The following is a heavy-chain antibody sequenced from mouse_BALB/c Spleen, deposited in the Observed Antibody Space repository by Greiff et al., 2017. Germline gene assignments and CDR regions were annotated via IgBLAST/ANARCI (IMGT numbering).Heavy chain of an antibody. CDR2: IWAGGST. CDR1: GFSLTSYG. J-gene: IGHJ2*01. CDR3: ARAYGNYPFYFDY. V-gene: IGHV2-9*02. Sequence: VKVVESGPGLVAPSQSLSITCTVSGFSLTSYGVHWVRQPPGKGLEWLGVIWAGGSTNYNSALMSRLSISKDNSKSQVFLKMNSLQTDDTAMYYCARAYGNYPFYFDYWGQGTTLTVSS. D-gene: IGHD2-1*01.